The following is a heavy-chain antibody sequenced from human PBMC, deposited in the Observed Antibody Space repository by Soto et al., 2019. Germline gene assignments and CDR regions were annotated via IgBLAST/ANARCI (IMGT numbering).Heavy chain of an antibody. CDR3: ARVVAATFWFDP. V-gene: IGHV4-31*03. D-gene: IGHD2-15*01. CDR1: GGSISSGGYY. CDR2: IYYSGST. Sequence: TSETLSLTCTVSGGSISSGGYYWSWIRQHPGKGLEWIGYIYYSGSTYYNPSLKSRVTISVDTSKNQFSLKLSSVTAADTAVYYCARVVAATFWFDPWGQGTLVTVSS. J-gene: IGHJ5*02.